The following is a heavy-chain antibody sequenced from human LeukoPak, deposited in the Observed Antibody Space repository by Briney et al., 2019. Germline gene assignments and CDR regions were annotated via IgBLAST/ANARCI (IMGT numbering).Heavy chain of an antibody. CDR1: GFTFSDYS. Sequence: GGSLRLSCAASGFTFSDYSMNWVRQTPRKGLEWVSCISGSGSYIYYADSVKGRFTISRDNAKNSLNLQVNSLRAEDTAVYYCARDANSSGSYSLRDYYYMDVWGKGTTVTISS. CDR2: ISGSGSYI. J-gene: IGHJ6*03. V-gene: IGHV3-21*06. D-gene: IGHD3-10*01. CDR3: ARDANSSGSYSLRDYYYMDV.